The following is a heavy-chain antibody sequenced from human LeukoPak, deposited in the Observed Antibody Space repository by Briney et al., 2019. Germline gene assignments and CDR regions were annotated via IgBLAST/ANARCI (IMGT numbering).Heavy chain of an antibody. J-gene: IGHJ4*02. D-gene: IGHD3-10*01. CDR3: AKAKEFRGVRVYFDY. V-gene: IGHV3-30*02. CDR2: IRYDGSNK. Sequence: GGSLRLSCAASGFTFSSYGMHWVRQAPGKGLEWVAFIRYDGSNKYYADSVKGRFTISRDNSKNTLYLQMNSLRAEDTAVYYCAKAKEFRGVRVYFDYWGQGTLVTVSS. CDR1: GFTFSSYG.